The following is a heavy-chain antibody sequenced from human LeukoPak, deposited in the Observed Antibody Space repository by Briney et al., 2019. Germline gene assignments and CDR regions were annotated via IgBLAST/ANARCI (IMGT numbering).Heavy chain of an antibody. J-gene: IGHJ4*02. V-gene: IGHV3-48*02. Sequence: GESLRLSCPASGFTFSDYSMNWVRQAPGKGLEWVSYIDGSGDTIYYADSVKGRFTISRDNAKNSLDLQMNSLRDEDTAVYYCSRRFDCWGKGTLVTVSS. CDR1: GFTFSDYS. CDR3: SRRFDC. CDR2: IDGSGDTI.